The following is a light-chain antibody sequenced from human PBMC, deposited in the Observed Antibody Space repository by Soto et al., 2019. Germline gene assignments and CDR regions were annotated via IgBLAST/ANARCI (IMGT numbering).Light chain of an antibody. Sequence: EIVLTQSPGTLYLSPRERATLSCKASQSVSNNYLAWYQQKPGQSPRLLIYGAYNRATGIPDRFSGSGSGTDFTLTISRLEPEDFAVYYCQQYGSSGTFGQGTKVDIK. J-gene: IGKJ1*01. CDR3: QQYGSSGT. CDR1: QSVSNNY. CDR2: GAY. V-gene: IGKV3-20*01.